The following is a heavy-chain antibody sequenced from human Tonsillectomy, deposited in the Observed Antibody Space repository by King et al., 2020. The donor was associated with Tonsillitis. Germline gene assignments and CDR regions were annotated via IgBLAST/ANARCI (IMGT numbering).Heavy chain of an antibody. V-gene: IGHV4-39*01. D-gene: IGHD1-26*01. CDR1: GGSISSSDHY. J-gene: IGHJ4*02. CDR3: ARSVSGSFDY. CDR2: MYYSGTI. Sequence: QLQESGPEIVKPSETLSLSCTVSGGSISSSDHYWAWIRQPPGKGLEWIGYMYYSGTIFSNPSLKSRITISGGTSENRFSLKLSSVTAADTAVYFCARSVSGSFDYWGQGALVTVSS.